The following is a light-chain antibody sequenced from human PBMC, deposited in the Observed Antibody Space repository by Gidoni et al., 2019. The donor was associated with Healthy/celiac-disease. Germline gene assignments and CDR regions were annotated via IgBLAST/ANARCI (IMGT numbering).Light chain of an antibody. CDR2: KAS. J-gene: IGKJ2*04. CDR1: QRISSW. CDR3: QQYNSYSMCS. Sequence: DIQMTQSPSTLSASVGDRVTITCRASQRISSWLAWYQQKPGKAPKLLIYKASSLESGVPSRFSGSGSGTEFTLTISSLQPDDFATYYCQQYNSYSMCSFGQGTKLEIK. V-gene: IGKV1-5*03.